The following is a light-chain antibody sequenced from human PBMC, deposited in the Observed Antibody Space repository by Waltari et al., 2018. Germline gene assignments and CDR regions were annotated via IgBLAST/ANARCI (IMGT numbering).Light chain of an antibody. J-gene: IGKJ4*01. CDR2: AAS. CDR1: QGIRDY. CDR3: RHLNSYPLT. Sequence: DIQLTQSPSFLSASVGDRVTITCRASQGIRDYLAWFQQKAGKAPKLLIYAASTLQSGVPSRFSGSGSGTAFTLPISCLQPEDCATDYCRHLNSYPLTCGGGTKVEIK. V-gene: IGKV1-9*01.